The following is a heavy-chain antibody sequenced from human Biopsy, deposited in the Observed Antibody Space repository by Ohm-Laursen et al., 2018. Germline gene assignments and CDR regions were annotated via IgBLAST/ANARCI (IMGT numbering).Heavy chain of an antibody. CDR2: INPSGSTT. CDR3: ARNTGWYGDLYYFDY. Sequence: SVKVSCKASGYSFTSYYMHWVRQAPGQGLEWMGMINPSGSTTSYPQIFQGRVTMTRDTSKSTVYTELSSLRSADTAVYFCARNTGWYGDLYYFDYWGQGTLVTVSS. V-gene: IGHV1-46*01. D-gene: IGHD6-19*01. CDR1: GYSFTSYY. J-gene: IGHJ4*02.